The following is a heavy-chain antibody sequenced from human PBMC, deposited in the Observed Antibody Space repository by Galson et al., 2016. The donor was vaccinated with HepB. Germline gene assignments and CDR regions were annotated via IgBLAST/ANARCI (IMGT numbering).Heavy chain of an antibody. CDR3: AKANTWFGGPNVGA. D-gene: IGHD3-10*01. CDR2: ISGRGDET. Sequence: SLRLSCAVSGFSFRFYAMTWVRQAPGKGLKWVAAISGRGDETFYADSVKGRFTISRDNSKNTLYLPMNRLKVDDTAIYYCAKANTWFGGPNVGARGQGAHVTVSS. CDR1: GFSFRFYA. J-gene: IGHJ4*02. V-gene: IGHV3-23*01.